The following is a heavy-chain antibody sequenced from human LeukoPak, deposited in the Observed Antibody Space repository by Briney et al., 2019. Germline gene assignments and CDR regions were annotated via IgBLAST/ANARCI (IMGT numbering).Heavy chain of an antibody. CDR3: AKPISGGLAVTADWFHP. CDR1: GFAFSFHA. J-gene: IGHJ5*01. V-gene: IGHV3-23*01. CDR2: INANSDTT. Sequence: HTGGSLRLSCAASGFAFSFHAMSWLRQPPGKGLEWVSTINANSDTTSYAASVRGRFTISRDNSKNTLYLQVNTLRADDTATYYCAKPISGGLAVTADWFHPWGQGTLVVVSS. D-gene: IGHD6-19*01.